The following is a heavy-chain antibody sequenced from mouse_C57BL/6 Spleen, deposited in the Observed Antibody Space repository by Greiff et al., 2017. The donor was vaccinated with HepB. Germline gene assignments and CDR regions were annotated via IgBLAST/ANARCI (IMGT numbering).Heavy chain of an antibody. Sequence: QVQRVESGPELVKPGASVKISCKASGYAFSSSWMNWVKQRPGKGLEWIGRIYPGDGDTNYNGKFKGKATLTGDKSSSTAYMQLSSLTSEDSAVYFCARAGNPAWFAYWGQGTLVTVSA. D-gene: IGHD2-1*01. J-gene: IGHJ3*01. CDR3: ARAGNPAWFAY. CDR2: IYPGDGDT. CDR1: GYAFSSSW. V-gene: IGHV1-82*01.